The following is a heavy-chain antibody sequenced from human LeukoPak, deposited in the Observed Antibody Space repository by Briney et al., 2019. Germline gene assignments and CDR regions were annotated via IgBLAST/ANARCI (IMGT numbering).Heavy chain of an antibody. CDR2: INPNSGGT. CDR3: ARGSSYYDFWSGYQYPLRYYYMDV. J-gene: IGHJ6*03. Sequence: ASVKVSCKASGYTFTGYYMHWVRQAPGQGLEWMGWINPNSGGTNYAQKFQGRVTMTRDTSISTAYMELSRLRSDDTAVYYCARGSSYYDFWSGYQYPLRYYYMDVWDKGTTVTVSS. D-gene: IGHD3-3*01. V-gene: IGHV1-2*02. CDR1: GYTFTGYY.